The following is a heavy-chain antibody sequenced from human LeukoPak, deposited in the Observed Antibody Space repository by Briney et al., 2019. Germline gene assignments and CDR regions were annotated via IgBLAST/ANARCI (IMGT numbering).Heavy chain of an antibody. CDR1: GFTFSSSA. CDR3: ARDQISGFFDY. Sequence: PGGSLRLSCAGSGFTFSSSAMNWVRQAPGNGMEWVSRITGSGGSTYYADSVKGRFTISRDNSKNTLHLQMNSLRAEDTAVYYCARDQISGFFDYWGQGTLVTVSS. CDR2: ITGSGGST. V-gene: IGHV3-23*01. J-gene: IGHJ4*02. D-gene: IGHD3-22*01.